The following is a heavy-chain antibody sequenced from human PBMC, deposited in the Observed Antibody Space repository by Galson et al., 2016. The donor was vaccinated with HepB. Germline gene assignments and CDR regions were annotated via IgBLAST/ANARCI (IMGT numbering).Heavy chain of an antibody. D-gene: IGHD5-24*01. CDR1: GFTFNSYW. J-gene: IGHJ4*02. Sequence: SLRLSCAASGFTFNSYWMHWVRQAPGKGLVWVSRINTDGSETNYADSVKGRFTISRDNAKNTLYLQMNSLRAEDTAVYYCARRMATITSFDYWGQGTLVTVSS. V-gene: IGHV3-74*01. CDR3: ARRMATITSFDY. CDR2: INTDGSET.